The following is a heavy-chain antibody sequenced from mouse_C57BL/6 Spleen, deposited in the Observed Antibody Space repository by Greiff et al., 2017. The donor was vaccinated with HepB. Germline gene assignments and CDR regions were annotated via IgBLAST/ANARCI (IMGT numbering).Heavy chain of an antibody. CDR3: ARSSNWAMDY. V-gene: IGHV1-26*01. CDR2: LNPNNGGT. J-gene: IGHJ4*01. CDR1: GYTFTDYY. D-gene: IGHD2-5*01. Sequence: VQLQQSGPELVKPGASVKISCKASGYTFTDYYMNWVKQSHGKSLEWIGDLNPNNGGTSYNQKFKGKATLTVDKSSSTAYIELRSLSSEDSAVYYCARSSNWAMDYWGQGTSVTVSS.